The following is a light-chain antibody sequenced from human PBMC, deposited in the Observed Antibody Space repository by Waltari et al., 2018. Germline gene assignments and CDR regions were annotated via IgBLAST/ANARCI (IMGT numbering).Light chain of an antibody. CDR2: DFS. J-gene: IGLJ1*01. V-gene: IGLV2-11*01. Sequence: QSALTQPRSVSGSPGQSVTISCTGTSSDVGGYNYVSWYQQHPGKAPKLIIYDFSKRSSGVPDRFSGSKSGNTASLTISGLQAEDEADYYCCSYAGSYTYVFGTGTKVTVL. CDR3: CSYAGSYTYV. CDR1: SSDVGGYNY.